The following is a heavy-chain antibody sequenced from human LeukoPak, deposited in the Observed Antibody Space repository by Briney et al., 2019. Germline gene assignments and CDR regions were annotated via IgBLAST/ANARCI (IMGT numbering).Heavy chain of an antibody. V-gene: IGHV4-34*01. D-gene: IGHD5-18*01. J-gene: IGHJ5*02. CDR2: INHSGST. CDR3: ANTWIQLWRRGGWFDP. CDR1: GGSFSAYY. Sequence: SETLSPTCAVYGGSFSAYYWSWIRQPPGKGLEWIGEINHSGSTNYNPSLKSRVTISVDTSKNQFSLKLSSVTAADTALYYCANTWIQLWRRGGWFDPWGQGTLVTVSS.